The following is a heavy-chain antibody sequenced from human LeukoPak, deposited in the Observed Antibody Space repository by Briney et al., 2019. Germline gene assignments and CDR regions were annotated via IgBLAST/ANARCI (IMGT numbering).Heavy chain of an antibody. CDR1: GFTFDDYG. V-gene: IGHV3-20*04. Sequence: GGSPRLSCAASGFTFDDYGMSWVRQAPGKGLEWVSGINWNGGSTGYADSVEGRFTISRDNAKNSLYLQMNSLRAEDTALYYCARASGPAGPYYFDYWGQGTLVTVSS. J-gene: IGHJ4*02. CDR3: ARASGPAGPYYFDY. CDR2: INWNGGST. D-gene: IGHD6-25*01.